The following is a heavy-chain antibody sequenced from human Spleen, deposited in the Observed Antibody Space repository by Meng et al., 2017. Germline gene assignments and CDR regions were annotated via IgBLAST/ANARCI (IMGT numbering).Heavy chain of an antibody. CDR2: INHSGST. CDR3: ARGPTTMAHDFDY. Sequence: LKQWCPGLLKPSQTLSLTCAVCGGSFSGYYWSWSRQPPGKGLEWIGEINHSGSTNYNPSLESRATISVDTSQNNLSLKLSSVTAADSAVYYCARGPTTMAHDFDYWGQGTLVTVSS. CDR1: GGSFSGYY. J-gene: IGHJ4*02. D-gene: IGHD4-11*01. V-gene: IGHV4-34*01.